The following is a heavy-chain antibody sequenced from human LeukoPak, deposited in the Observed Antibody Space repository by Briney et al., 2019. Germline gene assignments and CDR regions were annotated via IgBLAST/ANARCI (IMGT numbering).Heavy chain of an antibody. Sequence: SETLSLTCTVSGGSISSSSYYWGWIRQPPGKGLEWIGSIYYSGSTYYNPSLKSRVTISVDTSKNQFSLKLSSVTAADTTMYYCASHSRDPRSGPSFDYWGQGTLVTVSS. CDR1: GGSISSSSYY. V-gene: IGHV4-39*01. CDR2: IYYSGST. J-gene: IGHJ4*02. CDR3: ASHSRDPRSGPSFDY. D-gene: IGHD2-15*01.